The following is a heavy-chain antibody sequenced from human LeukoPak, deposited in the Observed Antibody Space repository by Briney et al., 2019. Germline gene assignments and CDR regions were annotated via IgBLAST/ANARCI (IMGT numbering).Heavy chain of an antibody. D-gene: IGHD3-10*01. V-gene: IGHV3-73*01. CDR2: IRSKANSYAT. CDR1: GFTFSDHY. CDR3: TTQWRGGDY. Sequence: AGGSLRLSCVASGFTFSDHYMDWVRQASGKGLEWVGRIRSKANSYATAYAASVKGRFTISRDDSKNTAYLQMNSLKTEDTAVYYCTTQWRGGDYWGQGTLVTVSS. J-gene: IGHJ4*02.